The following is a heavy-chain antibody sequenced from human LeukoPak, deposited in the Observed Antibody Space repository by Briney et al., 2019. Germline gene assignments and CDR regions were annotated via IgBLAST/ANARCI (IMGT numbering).Heavy chain of an antibody. D-gene: IGHD6-13*01. CDR1: GFTFSSYG. CDR3: AKDGGYGYSSPRYYFDY. J-gene: IGHJ4*02. Sequence: PGGSLRLSCAASGFTFSSYGMHWVRQAPGKGLEWVAFIRYDGSNKYYADSVKGRFTISRDNSKNTLYLQMNSLRAEDTAVYYCAKDGGYGYSSPRYYFDYWGQGTLVTVSS. V-gene: IGHV3-30*02. CDR2: IRYDGSNK.